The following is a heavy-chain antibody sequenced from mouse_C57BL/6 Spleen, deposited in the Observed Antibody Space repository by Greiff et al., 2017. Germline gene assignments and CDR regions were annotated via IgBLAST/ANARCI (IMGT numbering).Heavy chain of an antibody. Sequence: VKLVESGPELVKPGASVKLSCKASGYTFTSYDINWVKQRPGQGLEWIGWIYPRDGSTKYNEKFKGKATLTVDTSSSTAYMELHSLTSEDSAVYFCARRRYYYGSSPFDYWGQGTTLTVSS. V-gene: IGHV1-85*01. CDR1: GYTFTSYD. D-gene: IGHD1-1*01. J-gene: IGHJ2*01. CDR3: ARRRYYYGSSPFDY. CDR2: IYPRDGST.